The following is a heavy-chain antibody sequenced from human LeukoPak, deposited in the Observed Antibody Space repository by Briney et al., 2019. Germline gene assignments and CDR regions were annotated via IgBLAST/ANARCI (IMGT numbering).Heavy chain of an antibody. D-gene: IGHD2-2*01. J-gene: IGHJ5*02. CDR1: GFTVSSNY. V-gene: IGHV3-66*02. CDR3: ARAPSSPGDWFDP. CDR2: IYSDDNT. Sequence: GGSPRLSCAASGFTVSSNYMTWVRQAPGKGLEWVSVIYSDDNTYYADSVKGRFTISRDNSKNTLYLQMNSLRIEDTAVYYCARAPSSPGDWFDPWGQGTLVTVSS.